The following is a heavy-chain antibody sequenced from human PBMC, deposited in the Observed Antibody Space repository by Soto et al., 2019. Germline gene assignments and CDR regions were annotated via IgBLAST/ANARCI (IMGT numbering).Heavy chain of an antibody. CDR2: IKSKTDGGTT. Sequence: PGGSLRLSCAASGFTFSNAWMSWVRQAPGKGLEWVGRIKSKTDGGTTDYAAPVKGRFTISRDDSKNTLYLQMNSLKTEDTAVYYCTTEPSSIATFSTIFGVVITPPFDYWGQGTLVTVSS. CDR3: TTEPSSIATFSTIFGVVITPPFDY. V-gene: IGHV3-15*01. CDR1: GFTFSNAW. J-gene: IGHJ4*02. D-gene: IGHD3-3*01.